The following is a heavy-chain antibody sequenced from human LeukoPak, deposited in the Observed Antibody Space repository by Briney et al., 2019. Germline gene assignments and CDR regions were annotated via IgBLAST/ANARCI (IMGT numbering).Heavy chain of an antibody. J-gene: IGHJ5*02. CDR3: ARNASTGFFDA. Sequence: SETLSLTCTVSGDSISTYYWSWIRQPPGKGLEWIGYIDYSGSTAYNPSLNGRVAVSLDASKNQFSLKLRSVTAADTAVYFCARNASTGFFDAWGQGTLVIVSS. CDR2: IDYSGST. CDR1: GDSISTYY. D-gene: IGHD3-9*01. V-gene: IGHV4-59*08.